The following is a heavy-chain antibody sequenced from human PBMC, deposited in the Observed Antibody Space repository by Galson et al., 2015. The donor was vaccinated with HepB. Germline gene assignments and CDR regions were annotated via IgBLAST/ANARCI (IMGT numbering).Heavy chain of an antibody. CDR3: AKSWDSSSRDV. V-gene: IGHV3-30*18. CDR2: ISYDGSNK. Sequence: SLRLSCAASGFTFSNYGMHWVRQAPGKGLEWVAVISYDGSNKYYADSVKGRFTISRDNSKNTLYLQMNNLRAEDTAVYYCAKSWDSSSRDVWGQGTTVTVSS. CDR1: GFTFSNYG. J-gene: IGHJ6*02. D-gene: IGHD6-13*01.